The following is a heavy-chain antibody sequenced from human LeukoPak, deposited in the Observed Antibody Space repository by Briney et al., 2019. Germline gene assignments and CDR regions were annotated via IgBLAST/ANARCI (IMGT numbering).Heavy chain of an antibody. CDR3: ARDGGIAVAGPVAFDY. CDR2: ISSSSYI. V-gene: IGHV3-21*01. CDR1: GFTFSSYS. Sequence: GGSLRLSCAASGFTFSSYSMNWVRQAPGKGLEWVSSISSSSYIYYADSVKGRFTISRDNAKNSLYLQMNSLRAEDTAVYYCARDGGIAVAGPVAFDYWGQGTLVTVSS. D-gene: IGHD6-19*01. J-gene: IGHJ4*02.